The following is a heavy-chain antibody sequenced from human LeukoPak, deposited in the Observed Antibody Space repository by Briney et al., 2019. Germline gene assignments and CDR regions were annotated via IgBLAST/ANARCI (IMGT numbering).Heavy chain of an antibody. CDR2: ISGSGRTI. CDR1: GFTVSSNY. V-gene: IGHV3-11*01. J-gene: IGHJ4*02. CDR3: ASGYSSSYDY. Sequence: GGSLRLSCAASGFTVSSNYMSWVRQAPGKGLEWVSYISGSGRTIYYADSVKGRFTISRDNAKNSLYLQMNSLRAEDTAVYYCASGYSSSYDYWGQGTLVTVSS. D-gene: IGHD6-6*01.